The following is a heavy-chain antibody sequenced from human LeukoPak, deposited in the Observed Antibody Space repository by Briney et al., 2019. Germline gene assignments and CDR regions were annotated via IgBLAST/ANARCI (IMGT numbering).Heavy chain of an antibody. CDR2: IYTSGST. D-gene: IGHD5-18*01. CDR3: AREWIQVYYFDY. CDR1: GGSISSSSYY. J-gene: IGHJ4*02. Sequence: ASETLSLTCTVSGGSISSSSYYWGWIRQPPGKGLEWIGRIYTSGSTNYNPSLKSRVTISVDTSKNQFSLKLSSVTAADTAVYYCAREWIQVYYFDYWGQGTLVTVSS. V-gene: IGHV4-39*07.